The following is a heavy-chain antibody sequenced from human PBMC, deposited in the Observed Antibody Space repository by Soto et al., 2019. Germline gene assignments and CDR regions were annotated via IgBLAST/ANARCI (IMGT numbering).Heavy chain of an antibody. CDR1: GFTFSSYE. CDR3: ARDHKGGYYYYGMDV. V-gene: IGHV3-48*03. CDR2: ISSSGSTI. Sequence: XGSLRLSCAAAGFTFSSYEMNWVRQAPGKGLEWVSYISSSGSTIYYADSVKGRFTISRDNAKNSLYLQMNSLRAEDTAVYYCARDHKGGYYYYGMDVWGQGTTVTVSS. J-gene: IGHJ6*02.